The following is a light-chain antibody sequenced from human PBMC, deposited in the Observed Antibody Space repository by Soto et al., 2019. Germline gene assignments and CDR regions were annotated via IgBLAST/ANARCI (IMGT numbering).Light chain of an antibody. V-gene: IGKV4-1*01. CDR3: HQHVATLLT. CDR2: WAS. Sequence: DIVMTQSPDSLAVSLGERATINCKSSQSLVYSANNKNYLAWYQQKPGQPPKLLIYWASVRESGVPDRFSGRGSGTDFTLTIRSLQAEDVAVYYCHQHVATLLTFGKGTKVEVK. J-gene: IGKJ1*01. CDR1: QSLVYSANNKNY.